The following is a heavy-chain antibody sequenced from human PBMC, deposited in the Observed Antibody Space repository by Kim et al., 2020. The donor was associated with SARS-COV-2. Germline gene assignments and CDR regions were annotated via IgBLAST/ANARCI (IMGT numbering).Heavy chain of an antibody. CDR2: ISPGDSDT. CDR1: GYSFISYW. V-gene: IGHV5-51*01. CDR3: ARSFGGLLYYFDY. D-gene: IGHD3-10*01. J-gene: IGHJ4*02. Sequence: GSLKISCKGSGYSFISYWIAWVRQMPGQGLEWMWIISPGDSDTRYSPSFQGQVTISADKSISTAYLQWSSLKASDTATYYCARSFGGLLYYFDYWGQGTLVTVSS.